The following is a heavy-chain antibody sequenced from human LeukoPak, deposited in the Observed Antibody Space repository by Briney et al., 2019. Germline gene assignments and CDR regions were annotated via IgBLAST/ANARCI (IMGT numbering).Heavy chain of an antibody. V-gene: IGHV3-13*01. Sequence: PGGSLRLSCAASGFTFSSYDMHWVRQATGKGLEWVSAIGTAGDTYYPGSVKGRFTISRENAKNSLYLQMNSLRAGDTAVYYCAKDRRGYSYGHEFDYWGQGTLVTVSS. CDR3: AKDRRGYSYGHEFDY. CDR2: IGTAGDT. J-gene: IGHJ4*02. D-gene: IGHD5-18*01. CDR1: GFTFSSYD.